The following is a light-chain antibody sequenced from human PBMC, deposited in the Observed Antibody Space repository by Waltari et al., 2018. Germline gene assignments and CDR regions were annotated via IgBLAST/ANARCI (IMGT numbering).Light chain of an antibody. CDR3: HQHNSWPPLS. V-gene: IGKV3-15*01. Sequence: EIVMTQSPATLSVSPGERATLSCRASQSVSSNLAWYQQKPGQAPGLLIYGASTRATGVPARFSGSGSGTDFTLTISGLQSEDYAVYFCHQHNSWPPLSFGGGTKVEIK. CDR2: GAS. J-gene: IGKJ4*01. CDR1: QSVSSN.